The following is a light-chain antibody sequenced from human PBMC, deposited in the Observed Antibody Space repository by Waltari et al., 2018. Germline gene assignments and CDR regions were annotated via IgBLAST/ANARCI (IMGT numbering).Light chain of an antibody. Sequence: DIVMTQSPDSLAVSLGERATINCKSSQSVLYSPNNKNYLAWFQQKPGQPPKLLIYWASTRESGVPDRFSGSGSVTDFTLTISSLQAEDVAIYYCQQYATTPRTFGQGTRLHIK. CDR2: WAS. J-gene: IGKJ2*02. CDR1: QSVLYSPNNKNY. V-gene: IGKV4-1*01. CDR3: QQYATTPRT.